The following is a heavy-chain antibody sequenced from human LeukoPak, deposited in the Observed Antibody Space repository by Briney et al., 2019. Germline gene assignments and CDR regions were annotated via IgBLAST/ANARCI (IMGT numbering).Heavy chain of an antibody. CDR1: GYTLNELS. J-gene: IGHJ5*02. D-gene: IGHD3-3*01. V-gene: IGHV1-24*01. Sequence: ASVTVSCKVSGYTLNELSIHWVRQAAGKGHEWMGGFDPEYGEKVYAQKFQGRVTMAEDTSTDTAYMELSSLRSEGTAVYYCAPLDFWVPSTWGQGTLVTVSS. CDR3: APLDFWVPST. CDR2: FDPEYGEK.